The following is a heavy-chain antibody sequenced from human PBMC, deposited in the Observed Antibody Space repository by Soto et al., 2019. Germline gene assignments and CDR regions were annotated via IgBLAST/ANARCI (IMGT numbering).Heavy chain of an antibody. V-gene: IGHV3-23*01. CDR2: ISGSGGST. D-gene: IGHD3-3*01. J-gene: IGHJ6*02. Sequence: PGGSLRLSCAASGFTFSSYAMSWVRQAPGKGLEWVSGISGSGGSTYYADSVKGRFTISRDNSKNTVYLQMNSLRAEDTAVYYCAKGEYYDFWSGSDTNGIDVWGQGTTVTVSS. CDR1: GFTFSSYA. CDR3: AKGEYYDFWSGSDTNGIDV.